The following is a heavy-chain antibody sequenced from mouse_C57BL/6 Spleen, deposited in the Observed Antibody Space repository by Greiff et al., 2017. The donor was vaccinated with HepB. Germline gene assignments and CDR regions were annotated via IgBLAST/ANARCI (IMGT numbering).Heavy chain of an antibody. D-gene: IGHD3-3*01. J-gene: IGHJ1*03. CDR3: AREGTWYFDV. CDR2: IWSGGST. CDR1: GFSLTSYG. V-gene: IGHV2-2*01. Sequence: QVQLKQSGPGLVQPSQSLSITCTVSGFSLTSYGVHWVRQSPGKGLEWLGVIWSGGSTDYNAAFISRLSISKDNSKSQVFFKMNSLQADDTAIYYCAREGTWYFDVWGTGTTVTVSS.